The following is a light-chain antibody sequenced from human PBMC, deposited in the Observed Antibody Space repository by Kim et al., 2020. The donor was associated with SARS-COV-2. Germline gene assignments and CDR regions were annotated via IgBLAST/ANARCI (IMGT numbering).Light chain of an antibody. J-gene: IGLJ2*01. CDR3: QVWDTNSDHVV. CDR1: NIGSKS. Sequence: SYELTQPPSVSVAPGKTARITCGGNNIGSKSVYWYQQKSGQAPVLVVFDDSDRPSGIPERFSGSRSGNTATLTVIRVEAGDGADYYCQVWDTNSDHVVFGGGTQLTVL. V-gene: IGLV3-21*03. CDR2: DDS.